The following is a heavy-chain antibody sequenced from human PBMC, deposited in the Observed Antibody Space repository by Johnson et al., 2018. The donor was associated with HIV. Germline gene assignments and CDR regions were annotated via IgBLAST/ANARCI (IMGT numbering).Heavy chain of an antibody. CDR1: GFTFSSYG. V-gene: IGHV3-30*02. Sequence: QMLLVESGGGVVQPGGSLRLSCAASGFTFSSYGMHWVRQAPGKGLEWVAFIRYDGSNKYYADSVKGRFTISRDNSKNTLYLQMNSLRAEDTAVYYCARDQTGVTTIWGQGTMVTVSS. CDR2: IRYDGSNK. D-gene: IGHD7-27*01. CDR3: ARDQTGVTTI. J-gene: IGHJ3*02.